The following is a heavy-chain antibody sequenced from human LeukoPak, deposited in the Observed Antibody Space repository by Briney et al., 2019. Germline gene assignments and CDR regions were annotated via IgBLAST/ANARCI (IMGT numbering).Heavy chain of an antibody. Sequence: SETLSLTCTVSGGSISSYYWSWIRQPPGKGLEWIGYIYYSGSTNYNPSLKSRVTISVDTSKNQFSLKLSSVTAADTAVYYCARHPPYIDFWGVYVFDYWGQGTLVTVSS. CDR2: IYYSGST. J-gene: IGHJ4*02. CDR1: GGSISSYY. D-gene: IGHD3-3*01. CDR3: ARHPPYIDFWGVYVFDY. V-gene: IGHV4-59*08.